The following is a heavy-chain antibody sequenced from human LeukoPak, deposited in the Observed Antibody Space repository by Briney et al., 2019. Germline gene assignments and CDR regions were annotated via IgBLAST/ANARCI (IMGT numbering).Heavy chain of an antibody. V-gene: IGHV4-61*02. CDR1: GGSISSGSYY. CDR3: ARGRGFTYMDV. Sequence: SETLSLTCTVSGGSISSGSYYWSWIRQPAGKALEWIGRIYTSGSTNYNPSLKSRVTIPVDKSKNQFSLKLSSVTAADTAVYYCARGRGFTYMDVWGKGTTVTISS. J-gene: IGHJ6*03. D-gene: IGHD3-10*01. CDR2: IYTSGST.